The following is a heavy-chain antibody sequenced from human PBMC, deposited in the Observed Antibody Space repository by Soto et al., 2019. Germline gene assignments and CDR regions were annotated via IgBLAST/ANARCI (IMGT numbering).Heavy chain of an antibody. CDR2: IRSEAYGWTT. Sequence: PGGSPRLSCTASGFTFGDYAMSWVRQAPGKGLECVGFIRSEAYGWTTEYAASVKGRFTISRDDSKSIAYLQMNSLRTEDTAVYYCTRAGGSGWGYYFDYWGQGTRVTVSS. CDR1: GFTFGDYA. CDR3: TRAGGSGWGYYFDY. D-gene: IGHD6-19*01. V-gene: IGHV3-49*04. J-gene: IGHJ4*02.